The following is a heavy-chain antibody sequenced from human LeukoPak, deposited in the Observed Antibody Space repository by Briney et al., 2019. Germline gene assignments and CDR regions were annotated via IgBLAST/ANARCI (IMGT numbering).Heavy chain of an antibody. Sequence: VGSLRLSCAASRFSFTGYAMYGVCEGPGEGLECVASISGTGTITYYTASVNRRFIVSRDNFENLLYLQMNTLTDADTAVYYCAKGNVAVLVGTKFDSWGQGTLATVAS. V-gene: IGHV3-23*01. CDR1: RFSFTGYA. CDR2: ISGTGTIT. CDR3: AKGNVAVLVGTKFDS. J-gene: IGHJ4*02. D-gene: IGHD2-8*01.